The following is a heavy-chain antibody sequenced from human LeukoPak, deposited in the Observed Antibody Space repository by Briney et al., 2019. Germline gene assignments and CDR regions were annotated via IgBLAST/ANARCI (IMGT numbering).Heavy chain of an antibody. CDR2: INPNSGGT. CDR3: ARDLDYYDSLYYFDY. J-gene: IGHJ4*02. D-gene: IGHD3-22*01. V-gene: IGHV1-2*02. CDR1: GYTFTGYY. Sequence: ASVKVSCKASGYTFTGYYMRWVRQAPGQGLEWMGWINPNSGGTNYAQKFQGRVTMTRDTSISTAYMELSRLRSDDTAVYYCARDLDYYDSLYYFDYWGQGTLVTVSS.